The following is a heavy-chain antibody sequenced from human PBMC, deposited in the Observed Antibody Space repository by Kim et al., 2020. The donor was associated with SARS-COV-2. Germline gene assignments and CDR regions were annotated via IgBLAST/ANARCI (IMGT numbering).Heavy chain of an antibody. D-gene: IGHD6-19*01. CDR1: GFTFSSYW. CDR3: ASGLAVAEGPRHHYFDY. Sequence: GGSLRLSCAASGFTFSSYWMSWVRQAPGKGLEWVANIKQDGSEKYYVDSVKGRFTISRDNAKNSLYLQMNSLRAEDTAVYYCASGLAVAEGPRHHYFDYWGQGTLVTVSS. CDR2: IKQDGSEK. J-gene: IGHJ4*02. V-gene: IGHV3-7*01.